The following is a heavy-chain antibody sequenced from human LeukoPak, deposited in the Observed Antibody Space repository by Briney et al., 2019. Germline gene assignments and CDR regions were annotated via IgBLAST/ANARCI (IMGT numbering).Heavy chain of an antibody. CDR2: ISSNGGST. Sequence: PGGSLRLSCSASGFTFSSYAMHWVRQAPGKGLEYVSAISSNGGSTYYADSVKGRFTISRDNSKNTLYLQMSSLRAEDTAVYYCVKDSIAAVPDGAFDYWGQGILVTVSS. D-gene: IGHD6-13*01. CDR3: VKDSIAAVPDGAFDY. J-gene: IGHJ4*02. CDR1: GFTFSSYA. V-gene: IGHV3-64D*06.